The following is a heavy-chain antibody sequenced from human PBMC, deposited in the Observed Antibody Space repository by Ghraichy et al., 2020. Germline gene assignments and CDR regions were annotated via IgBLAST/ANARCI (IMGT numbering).Heavy chain of an antibody. V-gene: IGHV4-59*08. J-gene: IGHJ6*03. CDR3: ARHSSGYSYGWRSGLYYYYYMDV. Sequence: SETLSLTCTVSGGSISSYYWSWIRQPPGKGLEWIGYIYYSGSTNYNPSLKSRVTISVDTSKNQFSLKLSSVTAADTAVYYCARHSSGYSYGWRSGLYYYYYMDVWGKGTTVTVSS. CDR1: GGSISSYY. D-gene: IGHD5-18*01. CDR2: IYYSGST.